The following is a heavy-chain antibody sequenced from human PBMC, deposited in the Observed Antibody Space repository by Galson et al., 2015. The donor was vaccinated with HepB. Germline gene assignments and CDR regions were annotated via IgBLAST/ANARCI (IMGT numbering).Heavy chain of an antibody. V-gene: IGHV1-18*04. CDR3: ARSPSYYYDSSGYYYVWNYYYYGMDV. Sequence: SVKVSCKASGYTFTSYGISWVRQAPGQGLGWMGWISAYNGNTNYAQKLQGRVTMTTDTSTSTAYMELRSLRSDDTAVYYCARSPSYYYDSSGYYYVWNYYYYGMDVWGQGTTVTVSS. J-gene: IGHJ6*02. CDR1: GYTFTSYG. D-gene: IGHD3-22*01. CDR2: ISAYNGNT.